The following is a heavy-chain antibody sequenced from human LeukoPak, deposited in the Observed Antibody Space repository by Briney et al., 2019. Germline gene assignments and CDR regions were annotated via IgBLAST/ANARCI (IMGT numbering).Heavy chain of an antibody. Sequence: PGGSLRLSCAASGFTFSSYAMSWVRQAPGKGLEWVSAISGSGGSTYYADSVKGRFTISRDNSKNTLYLQMNSLRAEDTAVYYCARHYGSGSYGEYYFDYWGQGTLVTVSS. V-gene: IGHV3-23*01. CDR2: ISGSGGST. CDR1: GFTFSSYA. CDR3: ARHYGSGSYGEYYFDY. J-gene: IGHJ4*02. D-gene: IGHD3-10*01.